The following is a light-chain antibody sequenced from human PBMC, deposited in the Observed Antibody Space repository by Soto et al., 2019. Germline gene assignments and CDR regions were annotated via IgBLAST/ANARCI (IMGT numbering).Light chain of an antibody. J-gene: IGLJ3*02. CDR1: SSDVGGYNY. CDR2: EVT. CDR3: ISYRSGTTLV. Sequence: QSAQTQPASVSGSPGQSISISCTGTSSDVGGYNYVSWYQQHPGKAPKLIIYEVTNRPPGVSNRFSGSKSGNTASLTISGLQAEDEADYYCISYRSGTTLVFGGGTKLTVL. V-gene: IGLV2-14*01.